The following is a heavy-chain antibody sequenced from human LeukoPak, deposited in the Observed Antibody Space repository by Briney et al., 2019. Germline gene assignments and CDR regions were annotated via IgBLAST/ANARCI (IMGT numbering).Heavy chain of an antibody. V-gene: IGHV1-8*02. CDR1: GGTFSSYA. CDR3: ARGPASMTHGYYGMDV. D-gene: IGHD4-17*01. CDR2: MNPNSGNT. Sequence: ASVKVSCKASGGTFSSYAISWVRQAPGQGLEWMGWMNPNSGNTGYAQKFQGRVTMTRNTSISTAYMELSSLRSEDTAVYYCARGPASMTHGYYGMDVWGQGTTVTVSS. J-gene: IGHJ6*02.